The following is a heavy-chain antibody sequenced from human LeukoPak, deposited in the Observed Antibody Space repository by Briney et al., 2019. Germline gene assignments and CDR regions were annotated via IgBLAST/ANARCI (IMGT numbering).Heavy chain of an antibody. Sequence: GGSLRLSCAASGFTFSSYSMNWVRQAPGKGLEWVSSISSSSSYIDYADSVKGRFTISRDNAKNSLYLQMNSLRAEDTAVYYCARDTEGYYDILTGYYGFGYWGQGTLVTVSS. D-gene: IGHD3-9*01. V-gene: IGHV3-21*01. CDR2: ISSSSSYI. J-gene: IGHJ4*02. CDR1: GFTFSSYS. CDR3: ARDTEGYYDILTGYYGFGY.